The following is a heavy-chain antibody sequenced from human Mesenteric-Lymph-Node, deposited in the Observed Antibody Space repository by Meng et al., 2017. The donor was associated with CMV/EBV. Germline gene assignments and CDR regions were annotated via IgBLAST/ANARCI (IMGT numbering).Heavy chain of an antibody. D-gene: IGHD1-26*01. J-gene: IGHJ5*02. CDR2: IYYTGST. CDR1: GGSISSGGSY. CDR3: ARDVGVGAPGWWFDA. Sequence: SETLSLTCTVSGGSISSGGSYWSWIRQHPGKGLEWIGYIYYTGSTYYNPSLRSRVTISVDTSKNQFSLKLSSVTAADTAVYYCARDVGVGAPGWWFDAWGQGTLVTVSS. V-gene: IGHV4-31*03.